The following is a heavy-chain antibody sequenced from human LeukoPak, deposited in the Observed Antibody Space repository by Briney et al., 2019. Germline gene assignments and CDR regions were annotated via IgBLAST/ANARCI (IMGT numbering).Heavy chain of an antibody. Sequence: SVKVSCKASGGTFSSYAISWVRQSPGQGLEWMGGIIPIFGTANYAQKFQGRVTITADESTSTAYMELSSLRSEDTAVYYCARSVACSSTSCYIWGEYYYYYMDVWGKGTTVTVSS. CDR2: IIPIFGTA. V-gene: IGHV1-69*13. J-gene: IGHJ6*03. D-gene: IGHD2-2*02. CDR1: GGTFSSYA. CDR3: ARSVACSSTSCYIWGEYYYYYMDV.